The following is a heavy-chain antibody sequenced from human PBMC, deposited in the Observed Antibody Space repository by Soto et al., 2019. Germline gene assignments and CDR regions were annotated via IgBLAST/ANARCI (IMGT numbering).Heavy chain of an antibody. V-gene: IGHV4-31*03. Sequence: QVQLQESGPGLVKPSQTLSLTCTVSGGSISSGGYYWSWIRQHPGTGLEWIGYIYYSGSTYYNPSLKSRVTISVDTSKNQFSLKLSSVTAADTAVYYCARMPLHCSGGSCYSGWFDPWGQGTLVTVSS. J-gene: IGHJ5*02. CDR3: ARMPLHCSGGSCYSGWFDP. D-gene: IGHD2-15*01. CDR1: GGSISSGGYY. CDR2: IYYSGST.